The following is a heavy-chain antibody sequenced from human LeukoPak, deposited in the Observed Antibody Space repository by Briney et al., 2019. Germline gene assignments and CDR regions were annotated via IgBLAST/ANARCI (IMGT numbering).Heavy chain of an antibody. CDR3: ARESSVWYYHY. CDR2: INPNSGGT. Sequence: ASVKVSCKASRYTFTGYYMHWVRQAPGQGLEWMGRINPNSGGTNYAQKFQGRVTMTRDTSISTAYMELSRLRSDDTAVYYCARESSVWYYHYWGQGTLVTVSS. V-gene: IGHV1-2*06. J-gene: IGHJ4*02. D-gene: IGHD6-19*01. CDR1: RYTFTGYY.